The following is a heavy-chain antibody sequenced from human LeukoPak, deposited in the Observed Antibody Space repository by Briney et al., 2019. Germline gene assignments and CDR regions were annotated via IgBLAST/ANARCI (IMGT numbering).Heavy chain of an antibody. CDR3: ASNERGTSSSWSNRGDAFDI. Sequence: GGSLRLSCAASGFIFSDYAMSWVRQAPGKGLEWVSTICGTCGNTHYADSVKGRFTISRDNSKNTLYLQMNSLRAEDTAVYYCASNERGTSSSWSNRGDAFDIWGQGTMVTVSS. V-gene: IGHV3-23*01. CDR2: ICGTCGNT. CDR1: GFIFSDYA. J-gene: IGHJ3*02. D-gene: IGHD6-13*01.